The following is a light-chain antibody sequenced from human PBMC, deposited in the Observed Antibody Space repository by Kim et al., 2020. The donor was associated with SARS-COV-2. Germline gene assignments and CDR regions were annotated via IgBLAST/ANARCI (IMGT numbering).Light chain of an antibody. Sequence: SIPISSTRTSSAVGGYNYVSWYQKHPGNAPKLMIDDVSNRPSGVSNRFSGSKSGNTASLTISGLQAEDEADYYCSSYTSSSTRVFGGGTQLTVL. V-gene: IGLV2-14*03. CDR3: SSYTSSSTRV. J-gene: IGLJ3*02. CDR1: SSAVGGYNY. CDR2: DVS.